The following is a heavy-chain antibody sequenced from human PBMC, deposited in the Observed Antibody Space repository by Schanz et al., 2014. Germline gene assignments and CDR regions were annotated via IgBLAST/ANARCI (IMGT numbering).Heavy chain of an antibody. CDR1: GDSIRSDHYY. D-gene: IGHD6-19*01. CDR3: ASRASGWYALGYFDY. Sequence: RLQESGPGLVKPSETLSLTCTVSGDSIRSDHYYWGWIRQPPGKGLEWIGWIFYNKETSYNPSLRGRAAIPVDTSKKEFYLKWSSVPAADTAVYYCASRASGWYALGYFDYWGQGAPVTVSS. CDR2: IFYNKET. V-gene: IGHV4-39*01. J-gene: IGHJ4*02.